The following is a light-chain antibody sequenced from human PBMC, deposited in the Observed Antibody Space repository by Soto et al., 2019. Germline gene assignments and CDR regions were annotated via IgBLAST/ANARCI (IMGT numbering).Light chain of an antibody. CDR2: AAS. V-gene: IGKV3-20*01. CDR1: QSVNSYY. CDR3: QQYGSSLTWT. J-gene: IGKJ1*01. Sequence: EIVLTQSPGTLSLSPGERAALSCRASQSVNSYYLAWYQQKPGQAPRLLIYAASSRATGIPDRFSGSGSGTDFTLTISRLEPEDFAVYYCQQYGSSLTWTFGQGTKVEIK.